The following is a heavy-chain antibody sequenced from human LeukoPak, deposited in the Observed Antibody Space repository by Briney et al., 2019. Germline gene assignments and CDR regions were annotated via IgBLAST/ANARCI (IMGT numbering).Heavy chain of an antibody. J-gene: IGHJ6*03. V-gene: IGHV3-7*01. D-gene: IGHD3-3*01. CDR1: GFTFSSYC. CDR2: IKQDGSGR. CDR3: ARDPGLWSGYYFQGVRGESYYMDV. Sequence: QAGGSLRLSCAASGFTFSSYCMSWVRQAPGKGLEWVANIKQDGSGRYYVDSVKGRFTISRDNAKNSLYLQMNSLRAEDTAVYYCARDPGLWSGYYFQGVRGESYYMDVWGKGTTVTVSS.